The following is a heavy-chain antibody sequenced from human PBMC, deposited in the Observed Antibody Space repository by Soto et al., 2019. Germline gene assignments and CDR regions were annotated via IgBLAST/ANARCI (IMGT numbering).Heavy chain of an antibody. J-gene: IGHJ5*02. CDR3: ARDGGVNSSSWYRRSAGFDP. V-gene: IGHV4-59*01. CDR1: GGSISSYY. D-gene: IGHD6-13*01. Sequence: SETLSLTCTVSGGSISSYYWSWIRQPPGKGLEWIGYIYYSGSTNYNPSLKSRVTISVDTSKNQFSLKLSSVTAADTAVYYCARDGGVNSSSWYRRSAGFDPWGQGTLVTVSS. CDR2: IYYSGST.